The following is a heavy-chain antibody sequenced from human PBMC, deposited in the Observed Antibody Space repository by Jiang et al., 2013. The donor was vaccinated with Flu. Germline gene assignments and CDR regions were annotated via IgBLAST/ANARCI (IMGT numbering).Heavy chain of an antibody. J-gene: IGHJ4*02. D-gene: IGHD3-9*01. V-gene: IGHV4-39*01. Sequence: SRVTISVDTSKNQFSLKLSSVTAADTAVYYCARLEHRDILTGTVYYFDYWGQGTLVTVSS. CDR3: ARLEHRDILTGTVYYFDY.